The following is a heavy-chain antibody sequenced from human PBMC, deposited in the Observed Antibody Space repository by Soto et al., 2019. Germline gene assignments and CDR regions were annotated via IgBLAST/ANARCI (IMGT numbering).Heavy chain of an antibody. V-gene: IGHV4-59*01. CDR2: IYYSGST. J-gene: IGHJ3*02. D-gene: IGHD3-22*01. CDR1: GGSISSYY. Sequence: SETLSLTCTVSGGSISSYYWSWIRQPPGKGLEWIGYIYYSGSTNYNPSLKSRVTISVDTSKNQFSLELSSVTAADTAVYYCARRLHDSSGEDAFDIWGQGTMVTVSS. CDR3: ARRLHDSSGEDAFDI.